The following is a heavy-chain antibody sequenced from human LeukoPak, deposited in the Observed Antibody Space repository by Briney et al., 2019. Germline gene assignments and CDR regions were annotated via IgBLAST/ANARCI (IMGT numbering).Heavy chain of an antibody. CDR2: IYSSGRA. D-gene: IGHD3-22*01. CDR1: GASLNNNF. Sequence: SETLSLTCTVSGASLNNNFWTWIRQPPGKGLEWIGYIYSSGRANYNPSLKSRVTISGDTSKNQISLKLTSVTAADTAVYFCARHRDYYDTWGQGTLVTVSS. CDR3: ARHRDYYDT. J-gene: IGHJ5*02. V-gene: IGHV4-59*08.